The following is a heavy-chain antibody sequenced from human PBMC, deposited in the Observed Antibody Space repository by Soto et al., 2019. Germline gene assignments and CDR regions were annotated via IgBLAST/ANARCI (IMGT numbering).Heavy chain of an antibody. V-gene: IGHV3-53*01. D-gene: IGHD3-16*01. CDR1: GFTVSSIH. CDR2: LHSSGTT. CDR3: ARDPGGSSYGYYGLDV. Sequence: GGSLRLSCAASGFTVSSIHMHWVRQAPGKGLEWVSVLHSSGTTYYADSVRGRFTISRDNSKNTLYLEMNSLRAEDTAMYYCARDPGGSSYGYYGLDVWGQGTTVTVSS. J-gene: IGHJ6*02.